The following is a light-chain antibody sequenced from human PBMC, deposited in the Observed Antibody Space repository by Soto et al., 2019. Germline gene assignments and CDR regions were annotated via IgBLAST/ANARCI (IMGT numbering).Light chain of an antibody. CDR1: SSDVGGYNY. Sequence: HSALAQPRSVSGTPGQSVTISCTGTSSDVGGYNYVSWYQQHPGKAPKLMIYDVSKRPSGVPDRFSGSKSGNTASLTISGLPAGDEADYYCCSYAGSYTYVFGTGTKVMVL. CDR3: CSYAGSYTYV. V-gene: IGLV2-11*01. J-gene: IGLJ1*01. CDR2: DVS.